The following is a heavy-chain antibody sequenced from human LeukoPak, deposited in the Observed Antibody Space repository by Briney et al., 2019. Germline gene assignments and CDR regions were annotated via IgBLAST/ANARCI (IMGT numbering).Heavy chain of an antibody. CDR1: EFTFTTYG. J-gene: IGHJ4*02. CDR2: IYYDGSNI. D-gene: IGHD1-1*01. V-gene: IGHV3-33*01. Sequence: GRSLTLSCAASEFTFTTYGMHWVRQAPGKGLEWVAFIYYDGSNIYYADYVKGRFTISRDISKNTLYLQMDSLIAEDTAIYYCARDWKTNSFDYWGQGTLVTVSS. CDR3: ARDWKTNSFDY.